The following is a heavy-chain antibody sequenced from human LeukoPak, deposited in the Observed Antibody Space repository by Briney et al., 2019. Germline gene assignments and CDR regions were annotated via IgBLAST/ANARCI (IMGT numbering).Heavy chain of an antibody. Sequence: GASVKVSCKASGGTFSSYAISWVRQAPGQGLEWMGRIIPILGIANYAQKFQGRVTITADKSTSTAYMELSSLRSEDTAVYYCAREKGYQLPRRAFDIWGQGTMVTVSS. CDR3: AREKGYQLPRRAFDI. J-gene: IGHJ3*02. CDR1: GGTFSSYA. CDR2: IIPILGIA. D-gene: IGHD2-2*01. V-gene: IGHV1-69*04.